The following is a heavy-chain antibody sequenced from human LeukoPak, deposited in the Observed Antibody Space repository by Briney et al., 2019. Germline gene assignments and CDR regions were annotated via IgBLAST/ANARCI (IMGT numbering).Heavy chain of an antibody. Sequence: GGSLRLSCEASGFTFSYYGMHGVRQAPGKGLEWVAVIWYDGSNKYYADSMKGRFTISRNSSKNTLSLQMNSLRAEETAVYYCARDSSLLGGPKYYFDHWGQGTLVTVSS. CDR2: IWYDGSNK. V-gene: IGHV3-33*01. CDR1: GFTFSYYG. J-gene: IGHJ4*02. D-gene: IGHD2-15*01. CDR3: ARDSSLLGGPKYYFDH.